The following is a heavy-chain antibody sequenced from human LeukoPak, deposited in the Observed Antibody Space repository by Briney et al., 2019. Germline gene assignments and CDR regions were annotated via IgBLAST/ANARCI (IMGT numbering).Heavy chain of an antibody. CDR1: GFTFSGYA. V-gene: IGHV3-23*01. CDR2: ISGSGGST. J-gene: IGHJ6*03. CDR3: AKIRVYYYYYMDV. D-gene: IGHD3-16*01. Sequence: GGSLRLSCAASGFTFSGYAMSWVRQAPGKGLEWVSAISGSGGSTYYADSVKGRFTISRDNSKNTLYLQMNSLRAEDTAVYYCAKIRVYYYYYMDVWGKGTTVTVSS.